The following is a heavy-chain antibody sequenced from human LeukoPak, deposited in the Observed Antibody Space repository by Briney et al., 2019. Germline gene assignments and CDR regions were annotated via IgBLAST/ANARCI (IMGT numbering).Heavy chain of an antibody. CDR1: GGTFSSYA. J-gene: IGHJ4*02. V-gene: IGHV1-69*05. D-gene: IGHD3-22*01. Sequence: ASVKVSCKASGGTFSSYAISWVRQAPGQGLEWMGRIIPIFGTANYAQKFQGRVTITTDESTSTAYMELSRLRSEDTAVYYCAREEAYYYDSSGDFDYWGQGTLVTVSS. CDR3: AREEAYYYDSSGDFDY. CDR2: IIPIFGTA.